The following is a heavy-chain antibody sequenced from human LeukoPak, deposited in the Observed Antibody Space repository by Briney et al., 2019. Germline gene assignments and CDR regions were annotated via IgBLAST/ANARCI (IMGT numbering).Heavy chain of an antibody. D-gene: IGHD3-10*01. CDR2: MNPNSGNT. CDR1: GYTFTSYD. CDR3: ARGTYYYGSGSSNWFDP. J-gene: IGHJ5*02. V-gene: IGHV1-8*01. Sequence: ASVKVSCKASGYTFTSYDINWGRQATGQGLEWMGWMNPNSGNTGYAQKFQGRVTMTRNTSISTAYMELSSLRSEDTAVYYCARGTYYYGSGSSNWFDPWGQGTLVTVSS.